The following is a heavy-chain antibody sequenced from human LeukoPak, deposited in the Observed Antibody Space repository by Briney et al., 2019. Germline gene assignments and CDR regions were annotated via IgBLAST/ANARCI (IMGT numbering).Heavy chain of an antibody. CDR3: ARVTGSPGDCYYYGMDV. D-gene: IGHD3-9*01. Sequence: SVKVSCKASGGTFSSYAISWVRQAPGQGLEWMGGIIPIFGTANYAQKFQGRVTITADESTSTAYMELSSLRSEDTAVYYCARVTGSPGDCYYYGMDVWGQGTTVTVSS. J-gene: IGHJ6*02. CDR1: GGTFSSYA. V-gene: IGHV1-69*01. CDR2: IIPIFGTA.